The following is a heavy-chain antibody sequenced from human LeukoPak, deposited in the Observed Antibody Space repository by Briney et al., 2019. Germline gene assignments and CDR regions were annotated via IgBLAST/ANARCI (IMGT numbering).Heavy chain of an antibody. CDR2: ITRTSNTI. CDR3: VRGEVYSASRFVGDLLDF. V-gene: IGHV3-48*02. Sequence: PGGSLRLSCAASGFTFRDYTMNWVRQAPGKGLEWVSYITRTSNTIYYGDSVKGRFTVSRDNTKNSVYLRMNSLGDEDAAVYYCVRGEVYSASRFVGDLLDFWGQGTLVTVSS. J-gene: IGHJ4*02. D-gene: IGHD4-17*01. CDR1: GFTFRDYT.